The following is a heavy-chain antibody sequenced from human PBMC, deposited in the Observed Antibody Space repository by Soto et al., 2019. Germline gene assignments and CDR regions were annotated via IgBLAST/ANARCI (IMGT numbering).Heavy chain of an antibody. Sequence: EVQLLESGGGLVQPGGSLRLSCAASGFTFSSYAMRWVRQAPGKGLEWVSAVSGRGGSTYYADSVKGRFTISRDNSKNTLYLQMNSLRAEDTAVYYCARRGPGTYFDYWGQGTLVTVSS. D-gene: IGHD6-13*01. CDR3: ARRGPGTYFDY. J-gene: IGHJ4*02. V-gene: IGHV3-23*01. CDR1: GFTFSSYA. CDR2: VSGRGGST.